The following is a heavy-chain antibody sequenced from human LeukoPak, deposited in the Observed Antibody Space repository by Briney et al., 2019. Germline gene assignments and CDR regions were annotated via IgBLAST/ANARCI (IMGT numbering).Heavy chain of an antibody. D-gene: IGHD6-19*01. CDR3: ARVRGGGWPYYFDY. V-gene: IGHV4-38-2*02. Sequence: VSGYSISXXXXXXXIXXXXXXXXXXXXSFYHSGSNYSNPSLKSRVTISVDTSKNHFSLKLTSLTAADTALYYCARVRGGGWPYYFDYWGQGTLVTVSS. CDR1: GYSISXXXX. J-gene: IGHJ4*02. CDR2: FYHSGSN.